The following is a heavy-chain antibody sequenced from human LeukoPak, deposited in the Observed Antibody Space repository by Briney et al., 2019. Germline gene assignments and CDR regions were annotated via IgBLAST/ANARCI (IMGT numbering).Heavy chain of an antibody. CDR1: GFTFRDNA. CDR2: IRNNAYGGTA. CDR3: ARGGEVPGIYNYDYMDV. D-gene: IGHD2-2*01. Sequence: PGGSLRLSCSVSGFTFRDNAMSWFRQAPGKGLEWVGVIRNNAYGGTAGYVASVKGRFTISRDDSRGIAYLQMSSLRTEDTGVYYCARGGEVPGIYNYDYMDVWGKGTAVIVSS. J-gene: IGHJ6*03. V-gene: IGHV3-49*03.